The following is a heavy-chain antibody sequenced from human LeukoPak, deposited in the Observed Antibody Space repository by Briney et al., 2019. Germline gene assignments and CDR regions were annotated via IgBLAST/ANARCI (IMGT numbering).Heavy chain of an antibody. CDR1: NGSMNSYY. V-gene: IGHV4-4*09. D-gene: IGHD3-16*02. Sequence: SETLSLTCTVANGSMNSYYWNWVRRSPGKGLEWIGRIYNIQYTEYNPSLKSRVSISVDTSKSQFSLNLNSVTAADTAVYYCARRVSLYAAFDIWGLGTLVTVSS. J-gene: IGHJ3*02. CDR2: IYNIQYT. CDR3: ARRVSLYAAFDI.